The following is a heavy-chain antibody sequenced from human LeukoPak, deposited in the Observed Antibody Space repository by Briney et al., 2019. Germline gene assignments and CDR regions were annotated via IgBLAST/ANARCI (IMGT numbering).Heavy chain of an antibody. CDR2: ISNSGST. V-gene: IGHV4-59*01. D-gene: IGHD4-23*01. J-gene: IGHJ4*02. CDR1: GRSISSYY. CDR3: ARGIRWSDY. Sequence: SETRSLTCTVSGRSISSYYWSWIRQPPEKGLEWIGCISNSGSTSYNPSLKSRLTISEDTSKNQFSLKLSSVTAADTAVYYCARGIRWSDYWGQGTLVTVSS.